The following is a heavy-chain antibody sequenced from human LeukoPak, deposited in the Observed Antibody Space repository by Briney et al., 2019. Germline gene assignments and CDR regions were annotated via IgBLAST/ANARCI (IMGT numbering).Heavy chain of an antibody. CDR2: IIPIFGTA. CDR1: GGTFSSYA. V-gene: IGHV1-69*01. CDR3: ARQKTGTTLGYDY. Sequence: SVQVSCKASGGTFSSYAISWVRQAPGQGLEWMGGIIPIFGTANYAQKFQGRVTITADESTSTAYMELSSLRSEDTAVYYCARQKTGTTLGYDYWGQGTLVTVSS. J-gene: IGHJ4*02. D-gene: IGHD1-7*01.